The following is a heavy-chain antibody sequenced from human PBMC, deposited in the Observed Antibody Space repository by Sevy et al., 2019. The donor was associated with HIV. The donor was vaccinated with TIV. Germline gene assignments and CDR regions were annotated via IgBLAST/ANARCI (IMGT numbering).Heavy chain of an antibody. Sequence: GGSLRLSCAASRFSVSNSYMSWVRQAPGKGLQWVSVICSGDSTYYTDSVKGRFTISRDNSKNTLYLQMNSLRAEDTAVYYCARLSVYYYDSSGYYTTGHAFDIWGPGTMVTVSS. V-gene: IGHV3-53*01. D-gene: IGHD3-22*01. CDR2: ICSGDST. J-gene: IGHJ3*02. CDR3: ARLSVYYYDSSGYYTTGHAFDI. CDR1: RFSVSNSY.